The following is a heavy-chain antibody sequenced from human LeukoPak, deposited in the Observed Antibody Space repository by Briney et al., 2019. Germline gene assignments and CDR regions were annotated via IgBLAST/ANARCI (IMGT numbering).Heavy chain of an antibody. CDR3: ARLRDRGRFGEPVGY. V-gene: IGHV5-51*01. J-gene: IGHJ4*02. Sequence: GESLQISCKGSGYSFTNYWIGWVRQMPGKGLEWMGIIYPGDSDTRYSPSFQGQVTISADKSISTAYLQWSSLKASDTAMYYCARLRDRGRFGEPVGYWGQGTLVTVSS. D-gene: IGHD3-10*01. CDR1: GYSFTNYW. CDR2: IYPGDSDT.